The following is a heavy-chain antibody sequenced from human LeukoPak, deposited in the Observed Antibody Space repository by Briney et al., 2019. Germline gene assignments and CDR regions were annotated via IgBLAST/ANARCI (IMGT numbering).Heavy chain of an antibody. V-gene: IGHV3-23*01. D-gene: IGHD3-3*01. CDR3: AKRGPYDFWSGYYLDY. Sequence: GGSLRLSCAASGFTFSSYWMNWARQAPGKGLEWVSAISGSGGSTYYADSVKGRFTISRDNSKNTLYLQMNSLRAEDTAVYYCAKRGPYDFWSGYYLDYWGQGTLVTVSS. CDR1: GFTFSSYW. CDR2: ISGSGGST. J-gene: IGHJ4*02.